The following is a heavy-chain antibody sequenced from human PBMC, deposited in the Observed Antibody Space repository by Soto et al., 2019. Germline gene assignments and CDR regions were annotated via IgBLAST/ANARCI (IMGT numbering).Heavy chain of an antibody. CDR3: ARGGSTWYGDKWLDP. CDR1: GGSITSGVYY. V-gene: IGHV4-31*01. D-gene: IGHD6-13*01. CDR2: TNYTSIT. J-gene: IGHJ5*02. Sequence: SETLSPTCKVSGGSITSGVYYWSWIRKHPMKGLKWIGYTNYTSITYCNPSLNGQVTISLDTYGCHFSLSLTSVTAADTAIYYCARGGSTWYGDKWLDPCGPGTLVTV.